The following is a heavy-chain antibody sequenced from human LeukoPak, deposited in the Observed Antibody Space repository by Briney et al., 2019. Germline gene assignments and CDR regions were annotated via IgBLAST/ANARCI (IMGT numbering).Heavy chain of an antibody. V-gene: IGHV3-23*01. CDR3: AKARSGSYYFGAFDI. J-gene: IGHJ3*02. CDR1: GFTFDSYA. CDR2: ISGSGGST. D-gene: IGHD1-26*01. Sequence: PGGSLRLSCTASGFTFDSYAMSWVRQAPGKGLEWVSSISGSGGSTYYADSVKGRFTISRDNSKNTLYLQMNSLRAEDTAVYYCAKARSGSYYFGAFDIWGQGTMVTVSS.